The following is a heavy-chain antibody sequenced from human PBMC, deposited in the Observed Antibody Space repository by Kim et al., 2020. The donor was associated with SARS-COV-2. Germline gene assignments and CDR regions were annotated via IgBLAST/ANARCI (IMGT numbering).Heavy chain of an antibody. Sequence: GGSLRLSCAASGFTFSNAWMSWVRQAPGKGLEWVGRIKSKTDGGTTDYAAPVKGRFTISRDDSKNTLYLQMNSLKTEDTAVYYCTTSPPPYCGGDCPAYYYYYMDVWGKGTTVTVSS. V-gene: IGHV3-15*01. CDR1: GFTFSNAW. D-gene: IGHD2-21*01. CDR3: TTSPPPYCGGDCPAYYYYYMDV. CDR2: IKSKTDGGTT. J-gene: IGHJ6*03.